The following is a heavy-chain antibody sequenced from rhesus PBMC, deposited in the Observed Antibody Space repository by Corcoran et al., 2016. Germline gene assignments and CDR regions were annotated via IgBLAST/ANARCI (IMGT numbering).Heavy chain of an antibody. V-gene: IGHV4-165*02. CDR2: IGCSSGRH. J-gene: IGHJ5-2*02. D-gene: IGHD4-29*01. CDR3: ARDYGQYNSLDV. Sequence: QVQLQESGPGLVKPSETLSLTCTVSGGSISGYYWNWIRQPPGKGLEWIGYIGCSSGRHYHNPPRKCPVTISTGTSKNQFSLELSSVAAAGTAVYFCARDYGQYNSLDVWGRGVLVTVSS. CDR1: GGSISGYY.